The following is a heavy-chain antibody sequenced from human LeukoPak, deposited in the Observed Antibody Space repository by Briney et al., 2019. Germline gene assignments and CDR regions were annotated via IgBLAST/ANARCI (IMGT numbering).Heavy chain of an antibody. V-gene: IGHV1-24*01. J-gene: IGHJ6*03. CDR2: FDPEDGET. CDR3: ATETLHYYYMDV. Sequence: ASVKVSCTVSGYTLTELSMHWVRQAPGKGLEWMGGFDPEDGETIYAQKFQGRVTMTEDTSTDTAYMELSSLRSEDTAVYYCATETLHYYYMDVWGKGTTVTVSS. CDR1: GYTLTELS.